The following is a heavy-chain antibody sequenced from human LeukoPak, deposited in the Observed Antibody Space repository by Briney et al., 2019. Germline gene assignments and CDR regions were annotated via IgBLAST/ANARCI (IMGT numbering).Heavy chain of an antibody. CDR2: ISAYNGNT. J-gene: IGHJ6*03. CDR3: ARARLWFGELLRYYYMDV. CDR1: GYTFTSYG. V-gene: IGHV1-18*01. D-gene: IGHD3-10*01. Sequence: ASVKVSCKASGYTFTSYGISWVRQAPGQGLEWMGWISAYNGNTNYAQKLQGRVTMTTDTSTSTAYMELRSLRSDGTAVYYCARARLWFGELLRYYYMDVWGKGTTVTVSS.